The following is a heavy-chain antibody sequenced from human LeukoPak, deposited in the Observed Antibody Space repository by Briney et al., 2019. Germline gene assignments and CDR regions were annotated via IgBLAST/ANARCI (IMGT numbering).Heavy chain of an antibody. CDR2: IISDGTGS. D-gene: IGHD6-25*01. CDR3: ATGESAPRNDY. J-gene: IGHJ4*02. CDR1: GFTFSSHW. V-gene: IGHV3-74*01. Sequence: GGSLRLSCAASGFTFSSHWMHWVRQVPGKGLVWVGRIISDGTGSNYADFIEGRFTISRNNAKNILYLQMNSLRVEDTGVYYCATGESAPRNDYWGQGTLVTVSS.